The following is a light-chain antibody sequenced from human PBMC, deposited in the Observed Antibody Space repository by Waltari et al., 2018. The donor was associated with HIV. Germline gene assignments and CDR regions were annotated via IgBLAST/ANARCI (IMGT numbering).Light chain of an antibody. Sequence: QSALTQPASVSGSPGQSITISCPGTSSNIGTYNLSSWHQQHPGKAPKTLIYEVSQRPSGVSNRFSGSKSGNTASLTISGLQAEDEADYYCCSYAGSSTLVFGGGTKVTVL. CDR2: EVS. V-gene: IGLV2-23*02. CDR3: CSYAGSSTLV. CDR1: SSNIGTYNL. J-gene: IGLJ3*02.